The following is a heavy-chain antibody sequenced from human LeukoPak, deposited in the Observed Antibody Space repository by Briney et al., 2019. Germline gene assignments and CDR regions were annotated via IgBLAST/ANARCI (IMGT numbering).Heavy chain of an antibody. CDR3: ASGVPQYYYYYGMDV. Sequence: ASVKVSCKASGYTFTSYGISWVRQAPGQGLEWMGWISAYNGNTNYAQKLQGRVTMTTDTSTSTAYMELRSLRSDDTAVYCCASGVPQYYYYYGMDVWGQGTTVTVSS. J-gene: IGHJ6*02. D-gene: IGHD3-10*01. V-gene: IGHV1-18*01. CDR2: ISAYNGNT. CDR1: GYTFTSYG.